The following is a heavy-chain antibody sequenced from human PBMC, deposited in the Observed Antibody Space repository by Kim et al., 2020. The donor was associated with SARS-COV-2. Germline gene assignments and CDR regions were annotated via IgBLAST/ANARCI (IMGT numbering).Heavy chain of an antibody. V-gene: IGHV3-48*04. D-gene: IGHD6-19*01. CDR1: GFTFSSYS. CDR2: ISSRSSTI. CDR3: ARVGYSSGGFDY. Sequence: GGSLRLSCAASGFTFSSYSMNWVRQAPGKGLEWVSYISSRSSTIYYADSVKGRFTISRDNAKNSLYLQMNSLRAEDTAVYYCARVGYSSGGFDYWGQGTL. J-gene: IGHJ4*02.